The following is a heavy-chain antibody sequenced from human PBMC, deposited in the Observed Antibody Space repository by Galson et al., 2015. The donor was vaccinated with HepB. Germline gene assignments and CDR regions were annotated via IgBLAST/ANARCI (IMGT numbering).Heavy chain of an antibody. V-gene: IGHV4-39*07. CDR2: IYYVGSG. D-gene: IGHD2-21*01. Sequence: TLSLTCSVSGDSISSGNHYWGWIRQTPGKGLEWLGSIYYVGSGSYNPSLKSRVSLSVDTSRNQFSLSLESVTAADTGLYFCARNSSIVVPGPKVFDVWGRGTMVTVSS. J-gene: IGHJ3*01. CDR1: GDSISSGNHY. CDR3: ARNSSIVVPGPKVFDV.